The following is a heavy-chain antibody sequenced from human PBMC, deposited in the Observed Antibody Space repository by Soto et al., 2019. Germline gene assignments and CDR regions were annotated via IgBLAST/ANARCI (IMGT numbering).Heavy chain of an antibody. Sequence: QVQLVESGGGLVKPGGSLRLSCAASGFTFSDYYMSWIRQAPGQGLELVSYISSRSSYTNYADSVKGRFTISRDNAKHSLYLEMSRLRAEDTAIYDCARDSGQYQLLLGYWGQGALVTVSS. J-gene: IGHJ4*02. V-gene: IGHV3-11*06. CDR3: ARDSGQYQLLLGY. CDR2: ISSRSSYT. CDR1: GFTFSDYY. D-gene: IGHD2-2*01.